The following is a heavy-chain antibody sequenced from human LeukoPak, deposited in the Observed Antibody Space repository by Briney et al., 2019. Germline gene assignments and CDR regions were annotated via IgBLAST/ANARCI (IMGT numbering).Heavy chain of an antibody. Sequence: QPGGSLRLSCAASGFTFSSYGMHWVRQAPGKGLEWVAFIRYDGSNKYYADSVKGRFTISRDNSKNTLYLQMNSLRAEDTAVYYCAKDDSSSWYLLVAFDIWGQGTMVTVSS. CDR2: IRYDGSNK. J-gene: IGHJ3*02. CDR3: AKDDSSSWYLLVAFDI. CDR1: GFTFSSYG. D-gene: IGHD6-13*01. V-gene: IGHV3-30*02.